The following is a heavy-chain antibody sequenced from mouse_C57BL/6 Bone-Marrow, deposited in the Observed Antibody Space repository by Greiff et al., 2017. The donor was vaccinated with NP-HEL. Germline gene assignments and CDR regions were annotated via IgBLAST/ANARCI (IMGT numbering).Heavy chain of an antibody. CDR2: IWSDGST. Sequence: VKVVESGPGLVAPSQSLSITCTVSGFSLTSYGVHWVRQPPGKGLEWLVVIWSDGSTTYNSALKSRLSISKDNSKSQVFLKMNSLQTDDTAMYYCARHPDYDEAMDYWGQGTSVTVSS. D-gene: IGHD2-4*01. V-gene: IGHV2-6-1*01. CDR1: GFSLTSYG. J-gene: IGHJ4*01. CDR3: ARHPDYDEAMDY.